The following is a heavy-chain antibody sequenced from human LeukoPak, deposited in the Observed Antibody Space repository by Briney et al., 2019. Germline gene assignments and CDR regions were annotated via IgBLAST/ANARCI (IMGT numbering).Heavy chain of an antibody. CDR3: AEGGDFWSGFLGGPFDY. J-gene: IGHJ4*02. CDR2: IYHSGST. Sequence: SGTLSLTCAVSGGSISSSNWWSWIRQPPGKGLEWIGYIYHSGSTYYNPSLESRVTISVDTSKKQFSLKLTSVTAADTAVYYCAEGGDFWSGFLGGPFDYWGQGTLVTVSS. V-gene: IGHV4-4*02. D-gene: IGHD3-3*01. CDR1: GGSISSSNW.